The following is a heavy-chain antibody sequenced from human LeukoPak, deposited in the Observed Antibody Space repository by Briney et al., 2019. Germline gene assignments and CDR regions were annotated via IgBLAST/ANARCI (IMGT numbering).Heavy chain of an antibody. D-gene: IGHD2-21*01. CDR3: ARVWSGYFQH. Sequence: GGSLRLSCAASGLPFSSYWMSWVRQAPGKGLEWVAVISYDGSNKYYADSVKGRFTISRDNSKNTLYLQMNSLRAEDTAVYYCARVWSGYFQHWGQGTLVTVSS. V-gene: IGHV3-30*14. CDR1: GLPFSSYW. CDR2: ISYDGSNK. J-gene: IGHJ1*01.